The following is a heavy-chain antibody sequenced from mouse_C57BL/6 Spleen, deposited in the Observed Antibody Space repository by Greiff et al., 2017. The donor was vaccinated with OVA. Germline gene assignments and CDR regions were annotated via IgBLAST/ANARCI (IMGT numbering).Heavy chain of an antibody. D-gene: IGHD3-3*01. CDR2: IHPNSGST. CDR3: AREEVGQHYFDY. CDR1: GYTFTSYW. V-gene: IGHV1-64*01. Sequence: QVQLQQPGAELVKPGASVKLSCKASGYTFTSYWMHWVKQRPGQGLEWIGMIHPNSGSTNYNEKFKSKATLTVDKSSSTAYMQLSSLTSEDSAVYYCAREEVGQHYFDYWGQGTTLTVSS. J-gene: IGHJ2*01.